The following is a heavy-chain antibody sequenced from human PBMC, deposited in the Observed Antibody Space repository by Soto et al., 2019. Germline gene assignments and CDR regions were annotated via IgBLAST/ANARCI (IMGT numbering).Heavy chain of an antibody. V-gene: IGHV1-69*01. Sequence: QVQLVPCGAEVKKPGSSVKVSCKASGGTFSSYAISWVRQAPGLGLEWMGGIIPIFGAANYAQKFQGRVTITADESTSTAYMEQSSLRSEDTHVYYCARGPWIQLWPEVGYDYGMDVWGQATTVTVSS. CDR1: GGTFSSYA. CDR3: ARGPWIQLWPEVGYDYGMDV. CDR2: IIPIFGAA. J-gene: IGHJ6*02. D-gene: IGHD5-18*01.